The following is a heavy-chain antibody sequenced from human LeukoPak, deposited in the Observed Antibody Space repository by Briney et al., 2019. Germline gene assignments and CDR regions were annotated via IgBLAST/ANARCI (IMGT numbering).Heavy chain of an antibody. CDR3: ARVRAVAGTPFDY. Sequence: SETLSLTCTVSGGSISSYYWSWIRQPPGKGLEWIGYISYSGSTNYNPSLKSRVTISLDTSKNQFSLKVRSVTAADTAVYFCARVRAVAGTPFDYWGQGTLVTVSS. CDR2: ISYSGST. CDR1: GGSISSYY. J-gene: IGHJ4*02. D-gene: IGHD6-19*01. V-gene: IGHV4-59*08.